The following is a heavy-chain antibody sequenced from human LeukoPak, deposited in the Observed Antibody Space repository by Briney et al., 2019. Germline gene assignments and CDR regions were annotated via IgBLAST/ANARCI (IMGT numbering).Heavy chain of an antibody. CDR2: IYYSGST. Sequence: PSETLSLTCTVSGVSISNYYWSWIRQPPGKGLEWIGHIYYSGSTNYNPSLKSRVTISVDTSKNQFSLKLSSVTAADTAVYYCARGRRIAVMDYWGQGTLVTVSS. J-gene: IGHJ4*02. D-gene: IGHD6-19*01. CDR1: GVSISNYY. CDR3: ARGRRIAVMDY. V-gene: IGHV4-59*12.